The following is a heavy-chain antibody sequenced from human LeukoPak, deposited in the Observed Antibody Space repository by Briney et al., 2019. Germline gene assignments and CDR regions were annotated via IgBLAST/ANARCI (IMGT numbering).Heavy chain of an antibody. D-gene: IGHD3-3*01. CDR3: ARYDSWAWFDP. CDR1: GFTVSSNY. Sequence: PGGSLRLSCAASGFTVSSNYMSWVRQAPGKGLEWVSVIYSGGSTYYADSAKGRFTISRDNSKNTLYLQMNSLRAEDTAVYYCARYDSWAWFDPWGQGTLVTVSS. CDR2: IYSGGST. J-gene: IGHJ5*02. V-gene: IGHV3-66*01.